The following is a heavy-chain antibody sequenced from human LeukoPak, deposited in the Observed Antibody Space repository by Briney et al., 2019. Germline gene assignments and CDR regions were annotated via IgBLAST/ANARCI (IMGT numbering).Heavy chain of an antibody. CDR2: MKSDGSST. CDR3: AVRQGGSYTGESDY. V-gene: IGHV3-74*01. D-gene: IGHD3-10*01. J-gene: IGHJ4*02. CDR1: GFTFSSYW. Sequence: GGSLRLSCAASGFTFSSYWMHWVRQAPGKGLTWVSRMKSDGSSTSYADSVKGRFTISRDNAKNTLYLQMNSLRAEDTAVYYCAVRQGGSYTGESDYWGQGTLVTVSS.